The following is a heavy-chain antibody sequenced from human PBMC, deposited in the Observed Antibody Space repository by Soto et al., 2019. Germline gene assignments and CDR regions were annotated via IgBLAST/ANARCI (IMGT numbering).Heavy chain of an antibody. CDR2: ISAYNGNT. Sequence: ASVKVSCKASGYTFTSYGISWVRQAPGQGLEWMGWISAYNGNTNYAQKLQGRVTMTTDTSTSTAYMELRSLRSDDTAVYYCARGITLFGVVIKALEYWGQGTRVTVSS. J-gene: IGHJ4*02. V-gene: IGHV1-18*04. CDR1: GYTFTSYG. CDR3: ARGITLFGVVIKALEY. D-gene: IGHD3-3*01.